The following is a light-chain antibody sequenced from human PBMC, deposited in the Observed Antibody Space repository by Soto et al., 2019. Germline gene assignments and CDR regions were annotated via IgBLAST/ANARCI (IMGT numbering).Light chain of an antibody. J-gene: IGKJ5*01. V-gene: IGKV3-20*01. CDR2: GAS. CDR1: QSVSSSF. CDR3: QQYGSSPRT. Sequence: EIVLTHSSCTLSWSTGERATLSWRASQSVSSSFLAWYQQKVGQAPRLVIYGASSRATGIPDRFSGSGYGTDFNLTISRLETEDFAVYYCQQYGSSPRTFGQGTRLEIK.